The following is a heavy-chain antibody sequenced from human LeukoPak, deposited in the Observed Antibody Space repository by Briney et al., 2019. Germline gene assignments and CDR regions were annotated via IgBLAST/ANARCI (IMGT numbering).Heavy chain of an antibody. J-gene: IGHJ4*02. CDR2: ISSSSSTI. CDR1: GFTFSSYS. Sequence: PGGSLRLSCAASGFTFSSYSMNWVRQAPGKGLEWVSYISSSSSTIYYADSVKGRFTISRDNAKNSLYLQMNSLRAEDTAVYYCAKDRTVVTPPFDYWGQGTLVTVSS. V-gene: IGHV3-48*04. CDR3: AKDRTVVTPPFDY. D-gene: IGHD4-23*01.